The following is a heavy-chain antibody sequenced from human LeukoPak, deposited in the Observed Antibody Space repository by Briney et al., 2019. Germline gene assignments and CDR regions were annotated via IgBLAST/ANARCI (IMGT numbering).Heavy chain of an antibody. CDR2: ITADGTNA. CDR3: ARCSRDLDY. J-gene: IGHJ4*02. CDR1: GLTLSKYW. Sequence: GWSLRLSCAASGLTLSKYWMHWVGHAPGKGLVWVSRITADGTNAIYADSVKGRFTISRDNAKNTLYLQMNSLRAEDTAVYYCARCSRDLDYWGQGTLVTVSS. D-gene: IGHD3-10*01. V-gene: IGHV3-74*01.